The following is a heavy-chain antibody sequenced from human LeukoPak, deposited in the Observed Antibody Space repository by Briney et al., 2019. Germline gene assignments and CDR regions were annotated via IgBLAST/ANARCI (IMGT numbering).Heavy chain of an antibody. CDR3: AVDCSGGSCYYEDFDY. V-gene: IGHV3-21*01. J-gene: IGHJ4*02. D-gene: IGHD2-15*01. CDR2: ISSSSSYI. Sequence: GGSLRLSCAASGFTFSSHSMNWVRQAPGKGLEWVSSISSSSSYIYYADSVKGRFTISRDNAKNSLYLQMNSLRAEDTAMYYCAVDCSGGSCYYEDFDYWGQGTLVTVSS. CDR1: GFTFSSHS.